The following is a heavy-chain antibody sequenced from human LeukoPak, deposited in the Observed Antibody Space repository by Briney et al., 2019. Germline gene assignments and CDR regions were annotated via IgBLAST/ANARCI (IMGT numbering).Heavy chain of an antibody. V-gene: IGHV4-59*08. Sequence: SETLSLTCTVSGGSISSYYWSWIRQLPGKGLEWIGYIYYSGSTNYNPSLKSRVTISVDTSKNQFSLKLSSVTAADTAVYYCARLAVTTGGDYWGQGTLVTVSS. CDR3: ARLAVTTGGDY. J-gene: IGHJ4*02. CDR1: GGSISSYY. D-gene: IGHD4-11*01. CDR2: IYYSGST.